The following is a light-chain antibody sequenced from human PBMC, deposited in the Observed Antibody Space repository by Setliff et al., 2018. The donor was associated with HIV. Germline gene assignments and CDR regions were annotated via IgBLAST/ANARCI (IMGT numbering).Light chain of an antibody. CDR3: SSYTSSGTLFV. CDR2: EVS. V-gene: IGLV2-14*01. Sequence: QSALTQPASVSGSPGQSITISCTGTNSDIGGYDYVCWYQQQPGKAPKLMIYEVSGRPSGVSYRFSGSKSGTTASLTISGLQTEDEADYFCSSYTSSGTLFVFGTGTKVTVL. J-gene: IGLJ1*01. CDR1: NSDIGGYDY.